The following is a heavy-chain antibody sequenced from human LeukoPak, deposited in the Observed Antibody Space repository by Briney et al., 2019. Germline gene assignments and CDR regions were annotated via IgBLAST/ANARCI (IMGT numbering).Heavy chain of an antibody. V-gene: IGHV4-30-4*08. CDR3: ARAGAAYCSSTSCYTKDNWFDT. J-gene: IGHJ5*02. Sequence: PSETLSLTCTVSGGSISMGDYYWSWIRQPPGKGLEWIGYIYYSGSTYYNPSPKSRVTISVQTAKNPLSLTPSSVTAAHTAVYYCARAGAAYCSSTSCYTKDNWFDTWGQGTLVTVSS. CDR2: IYYSGST. D-gene: IGHD2-2*02. CDR1: GGSISMGDYY.